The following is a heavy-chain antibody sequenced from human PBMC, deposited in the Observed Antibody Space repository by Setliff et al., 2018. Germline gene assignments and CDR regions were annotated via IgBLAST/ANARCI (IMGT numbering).Heavy chain of an antibody. CDR3: VREGVDGRSSTDYRYYMDV. Sequence: PSVKVSCKASGGTFSSYGISWVRQAPGQGLEWMGGTIPIFGTTDYAQKFQGRVTIITDESTSTAFMQLSSLRSEDTAVYYCVREGVDGRSSTDYRYYMDVWGKGTTVTVSS. CDR2: TIPIFGTT. J-gene: IGHJ6*03. CDR1: GGTFSSYG. V-gene: IGHV1-69*05. D-gene: IGHD6-19*01.